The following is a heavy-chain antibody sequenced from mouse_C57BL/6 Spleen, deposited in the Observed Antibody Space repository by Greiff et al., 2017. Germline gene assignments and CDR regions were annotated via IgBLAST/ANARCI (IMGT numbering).Heavy chain of an antibody. CDR2: INPYNGGT. Sequence: EVQLQQSGPVLVKPGASVKMSCKASGYTFTDYYMNWVKQSHGKSLEWIGVINPYNGGTSYNQKFKGKATLTVDKSSSTAYMELNSLTSEDSAVYYCARKGYGSIYFDYWGQGTTLTVSS. J-gene: IGHJ2*01. CDR1: GYTFTDYY. D-gene: IGHD1-1*01. CDR3: ARKGYGSIYFDY. V-gene: IGHV1-19*01.